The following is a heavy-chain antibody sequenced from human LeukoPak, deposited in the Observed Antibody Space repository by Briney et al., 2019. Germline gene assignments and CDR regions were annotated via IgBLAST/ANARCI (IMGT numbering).Heavy chain of an antibody. CDR2: IYYSGST. D-gene: IGHD4-17*01. J-gene: IGHJ4*02. V-gene: IGHV4-59*01. CDR1: GGSISSYY. CDR3: ARVPTVTFFDY. Sequence: SETLSLTCTVSGGSISSYYWSWIRQPPGKGLEWIGYIYYSGSTNYNPSLKSRVTISVDTSKNQFSLKLSPVTAADTAVYYCARVPTVTFFDYWGQGTLVTVSS.